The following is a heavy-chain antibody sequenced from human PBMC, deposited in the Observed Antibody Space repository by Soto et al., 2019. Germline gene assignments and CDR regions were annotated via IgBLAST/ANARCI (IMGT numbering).Heavy chain of an antibody. Sequence: PSETLSLTCAVYGGSFSGYYLSWVRQPPGKGLESVGEVTPGGRTNYNPSLKSRVTISVDTSRDLLSLSLTSVTAADTAVYFCVRAFAAVQDWGQGTLVTVSS. D-gene: IGHD6-25*01. CDR1: GGSFSGYY. CDR3: VRAFAAVQD. V-gene: IGHV4-34*01. CDR2: VTPGGRT. J-gene: IGHJ4*02.